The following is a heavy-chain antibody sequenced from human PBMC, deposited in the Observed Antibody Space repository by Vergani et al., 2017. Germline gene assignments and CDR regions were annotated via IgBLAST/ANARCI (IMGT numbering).Heavy chain of an antibody. CDR3: LTVWSLYGGGQSPSYYFDL. Sequence: QVQLEQSGAEVKKPGASVRVSCKVSGQTLAETPLHWVPQTPAGGLEGVRGIDPEDFKKLHAQKFQSRVTVTEDTSTDTALIELRSLTSWDTATYYGLTVWSLYGGGQSPSYYFDLWGPGTLVTVSA. CDR2: IDPEDFKK. D-gene: IGHD4-23*01. V-gene: IGHV1-24*01. CDR1: GQTLAETP. J-gene: IGHJ4*02.